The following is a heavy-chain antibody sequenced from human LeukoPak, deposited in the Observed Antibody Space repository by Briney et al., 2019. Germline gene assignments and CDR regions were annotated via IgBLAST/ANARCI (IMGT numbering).Heavy chain of an antibody. CDR3: TTGTWIQLRLPDY. V-gene: IGHV3-15*01. Sequence: GGSLRLSCAASGFTFSNACMTWVRQAPGKGLEWVGHIKSKTDGGTTDFAAPVKGRFTISRDDSKNTLFLQMNSLKTEDTAVYYCTTGTWIQLRLPDYWGQGTLVTVSS. CDR1: GFTFSNAC. CDR2: IKSKTDGGTT. D-gene: IGHD5-18*01. J-gene: IGHJ4*02.